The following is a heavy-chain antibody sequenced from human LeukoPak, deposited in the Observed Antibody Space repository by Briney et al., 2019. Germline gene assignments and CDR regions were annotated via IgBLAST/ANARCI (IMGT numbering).Heavy chain of an antibody. CDR1: GYTFTNYY. V-gene: IGHV1-46*01. J-gene: IGHJ4*02. CDR2: INLSGGGT. D-gene: IGHD1-26*01. CDR3: ARGRGTYSQAFFDY. Sequence: ASVKVSRKASGYTFTNYYLHWVRQAPGRGLEWMGIINLSGGGTTYAQKFQGRVTMTRDTSTSTVYMELSSLRSEDTAVYYCARGRGTYSQAFFDYWGQGTLVTVSS.